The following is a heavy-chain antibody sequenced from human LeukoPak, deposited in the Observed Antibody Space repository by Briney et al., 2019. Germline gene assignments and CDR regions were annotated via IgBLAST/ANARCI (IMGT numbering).Heavy chain of an antibody. CDR3: ARDTVRGGQVQVPCRTNYYYYYYMDV. Sequence: PGGSLRLSCAASGFTFSSYSMNWVRQAPGKGLERVSSISSSSSYIYYADSVKGRFTISRDNAKNSLYLQMNSLRDEDTAVYYCARDTVRGGQVQVPCRTNYYYYYYMDVWGKGTTVTVSS. CDR1: GFTFSSYS. D-gene: IGHD2-2*01. CDR2: ISSSSSYI. V-gene: IGHV3-21*01. J-gene: IGHJ6*03.